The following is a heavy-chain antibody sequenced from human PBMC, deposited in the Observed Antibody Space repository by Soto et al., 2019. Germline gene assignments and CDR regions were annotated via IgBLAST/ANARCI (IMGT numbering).Heavy chain of an antibody. Sequence: EVQLLESGGGLVQPGGSLRLSCAASGFTFSSYAMSWVRQAPGKGLEWVSAISGSGGSTYYADSVKGRFTISRDNSKNTLYLQMNSLRAEDTAVYYCARGNNNFMVGYYFDYWGQGTLVTVSS. J-gene: IGHJ4*02. V-gene: IGHV3-23*01. D-gene: IGHD3-10*02. CDR2: ISGSGGST. CDR3: ARGNNNFMVGYYFDY. CDR1: GFTFSSYA.